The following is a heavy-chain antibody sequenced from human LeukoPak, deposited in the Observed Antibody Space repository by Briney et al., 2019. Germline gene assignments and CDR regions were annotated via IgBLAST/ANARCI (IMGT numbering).Heavy chain of an antibody. V-gene: IGHV5-51*01. CDR2: IYPGDSDT. Sequence: GASLQISCKGSGSIFTSYWIGWVRQVPGKGLEWMGIIYPGDSDTRYTPSFQGQVTISADKSLSTAYLQLSSLKASDTAMYYCARHDPKVWFDRWGQGILVTVS. CDR1: GSIFTSYW. J-gene: IGHJ5*02. CDR3: ARHDPKVWFDR.